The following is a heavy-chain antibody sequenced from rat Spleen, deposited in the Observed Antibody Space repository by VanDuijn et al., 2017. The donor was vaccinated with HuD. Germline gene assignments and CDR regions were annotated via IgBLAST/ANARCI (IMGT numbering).Heavy chain of an antibody. CDR2: ISYDGSNT. J-gene: IGHJ2*01. D-gene: IGHD1-9*01. CDR1: GFTFSDYN. CDR3: ARPTTGIPFNY. V-gene: IGHV5-7*01. Sequence: EVQLVESGGDLVQPGGSLKLSCAASGFTFSDYNMAWVRQAPKKGLEWVATISYDGSNTFYRDSVKGRFTISRDNAKSTLYLQVDSLRSEDTAIYYCARPTTGIPFNYWGQGVMVTVSS.